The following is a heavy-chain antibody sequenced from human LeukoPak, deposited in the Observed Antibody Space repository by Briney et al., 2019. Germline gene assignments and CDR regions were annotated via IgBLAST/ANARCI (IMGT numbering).Heavy chain of an antibody. D-gene: IGHD3-22*01. V-gene: IGHV3-23*01. J-gene: IGHJ4*02. CDR2: ISGSGGST. CDR3: ARGLGGYYDRQFDY. CDR1: GFTFSSYA. Sequence: GGSLRLSCAASGFTFSSYAMSWVRQAPGKGLEWVSAISGSGGSTYYADSVKGRFTISRDNAKNSLYLQMNSLRAEDTAVYYCARGLGGYYDRQFDYWGQGTLVTVSS.